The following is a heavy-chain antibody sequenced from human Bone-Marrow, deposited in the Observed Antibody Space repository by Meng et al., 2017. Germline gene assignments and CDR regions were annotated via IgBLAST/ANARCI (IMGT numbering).Heavy chain of an antibody. Sequence: QVELVEYGGGWLAPVTTRLTSSPAARFTCSSYGMTWVRPAPGKGLEWMTVISDDGNNKYYAESVKGVSTIDRDNSKNPQYLQMNSLGAEDTAVYYCARDHGGIDYWGQGTLVTVSS. CDR3: ARDHGGIDY. D-gene: IGHD2-15*01. J-gene: IGHJ4*02. V-gene: IGHV3-30*01. CDR2: ISDDGNNK. CDR1: RFTCSSYG.